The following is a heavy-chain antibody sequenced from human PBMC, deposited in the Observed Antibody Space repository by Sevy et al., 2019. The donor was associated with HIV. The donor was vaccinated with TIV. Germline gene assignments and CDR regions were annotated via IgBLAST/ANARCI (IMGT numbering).Heavy chain of an antibody. J-gene: IGHJ5*02. D-gene: IGHD2-2*01. CDR1: GFTFGDYA. V-gene: IGHV3-49*03. CDR3: TREGGYCSSTSCYGRWFDP. CDR2: IRSKAYGGTT. Sequence: GGSLRLSCTASGFTFGDYAMSWFRQAPGKGLEWVGFIRSKAYGGTTEYAGSVKGRFTISREDSKSMANLQMNSLKTEDTAVYYCTREGGYCSSTSCYGRWFDPWGQGTLVTVSS.